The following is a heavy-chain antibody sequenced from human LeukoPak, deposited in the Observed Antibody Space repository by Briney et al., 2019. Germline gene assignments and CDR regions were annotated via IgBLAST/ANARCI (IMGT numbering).Heavy chain of an antibody. V-gene: IGHV4-4*07. J-gene: IGHJ5*02. CDR2: VYPGGAT. Sequence: SETLSLTCTVSGVSVSHEYWTWIRQPAGKGLEWIGRVYPGGATNYNFLLKSRVTMSLDASKNQFSLSLTSLTAADTAVYYCATYVTGSFSPYFDPWGQGTLVIVSS. CDR3: ATYVTGSFSPYFDP. D-gene: IGHD2-21*02. CDR1: GVSVSHEY.